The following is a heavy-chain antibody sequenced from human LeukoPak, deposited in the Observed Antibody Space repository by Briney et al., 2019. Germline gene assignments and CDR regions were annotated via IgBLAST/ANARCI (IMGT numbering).Heavy chain of an antibody. CDR2: ISTYNGDT. CDR1: GYTFTSYG. D-gene: IGHD3-16*01. J-gene: IGHJ4*02. Sequence: ASVKVSCKASGYTFTSYGISWVRHAPGQGLEWMGWISTYNGDTNYAQKLQGRVTMTTDTSTSTAYMELRSLRSDDTAVYYCAREGLGELTLDYWGQGTLVTVSS. CDR3: AREGLGELTLDY. V-gene: IGHV1-18*01.